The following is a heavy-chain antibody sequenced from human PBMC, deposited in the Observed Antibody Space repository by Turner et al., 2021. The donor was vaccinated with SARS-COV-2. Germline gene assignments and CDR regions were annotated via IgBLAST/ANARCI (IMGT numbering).Heavy chain of an antibody. J-gene: IGHJ4*02. CDR3: AKAGDSGNHNLDFDY. V-gene: IGHV3-9*01. CDR2: RSWNSGII. CDR1: GFICVDYA. Sequence: EMQLVESGGGLAQPGGSLRLSCAAYGFICVDYAMHWVRQAPGKGLEWVASRSWNSGIIDDAGSVKGRFLISRDNANISLYLQMYNLRVEDTSLYYCAKAGDSGNHNLDFDYWGQGTLVTVSS. D-gene: IGHD1-26*01.